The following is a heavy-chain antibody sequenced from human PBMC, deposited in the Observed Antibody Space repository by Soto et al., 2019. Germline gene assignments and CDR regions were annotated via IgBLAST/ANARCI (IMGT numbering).Heavy chain of an antibody. CDR2: ISAYNGNT. J-gene: IGHJ6*02. CDR1: GYTFTSYG. Sequence: ASVKVSCKASGYTFTSYGISWVRQAPGQGLEWMGWISAYNGNTNYAQKLQGRVTMTTDTSTSTAYMELRSLRPDDTAVYYCARSSLGSHYYYYGMDVWGQGTTVTVSS. V-gene: IGHV1-18*01. D-gene: IGHD2-2*01. CDR3: ARSSLGSHYYYYGMDV.